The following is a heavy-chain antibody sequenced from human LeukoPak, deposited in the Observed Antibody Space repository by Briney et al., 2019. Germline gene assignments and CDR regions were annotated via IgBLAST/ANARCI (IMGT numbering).Heavy chain of an antibody. V-gene: IGHV5-51*01. CDR2: IYPGDSDT. CDR3: ARHASGRYISAFDY. J-gene: IGHJ4*02. D-gene: IGHD5-24*01. CDR1: EYSSTSYW. Sequence: AAALKISSKASEYSSTSYWIGWVRQPPREGLEWMGIIYPGDSDTRYNPSFQSQVTISADKSINTAYLQWSSLTAAATAMYYCARHASGRYISAFDYWGQGTLVTVSS.